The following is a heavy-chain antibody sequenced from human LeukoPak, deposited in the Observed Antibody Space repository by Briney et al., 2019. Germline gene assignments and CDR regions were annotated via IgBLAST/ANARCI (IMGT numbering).Heavy chain of an antibody. CDR1: GFTFSTYG. Sequence: SGGSLRLSCAASGFTFSTYGMHWVRQAPGKGPEWVALVWSDGNGKFYADSVKGRFTISRDNSKNTVYLQMNSLRAEDTAVYYCVSVLTVTFDSWGQGTLVTVSS. J-gene: IGHJ4*02. V-gene: IGHV3-33*01. CDR3: VSVLTVTFDS. D-gene: IGHD4-17*01. CDR2: VWSDGNGK.